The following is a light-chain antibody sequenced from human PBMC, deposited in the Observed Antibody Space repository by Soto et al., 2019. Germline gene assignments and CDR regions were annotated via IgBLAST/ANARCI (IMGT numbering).Light chain of an antibody. CDR1: QSVSNNY. CDR3: QQYGSPGT. J-gene: IGKJ1*01. CDR2: GAS. Sequence: EIVSTQSPGTLSLSPGERATLSCRASQSVSNNYLAWYQQKPGQAPRLLIYGASNRATGIPDRFSGSGSGTDSTLTISRLEPEDFAVYYCQQYGSPGTFGQGTKVDIK. V-gene: IGKV3-20*01.